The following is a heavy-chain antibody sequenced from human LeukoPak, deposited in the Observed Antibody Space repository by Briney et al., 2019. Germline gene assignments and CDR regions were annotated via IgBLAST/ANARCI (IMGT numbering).Heavy chain of an antibody. D-gene: IGHD3-22*01. J-gene: IGHJ4*02. CDR3: ARGAYYYDISGYCDY. V-gene: IGHV1-2*02. Sequence: GASVKVSCKASGYTITGYYLHWVRQAPGQGLEWMAWINPNSGGTNYAQKFQGRVTMTRDTSISTAYMELSRLRSDDTAVYFCARGAYYYDISGYCDYWGQGTLVTVSS. CDR2: INPNSGGT. CDR1: GYTITGYY.